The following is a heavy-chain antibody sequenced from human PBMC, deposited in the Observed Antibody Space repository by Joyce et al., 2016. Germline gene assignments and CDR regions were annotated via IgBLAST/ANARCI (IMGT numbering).Heavy chain of an antibody. CDR3: AKALSPYYDYIWGSYLDAFDI. D-gene: IGHD3-16*02. Sequence: PGKGLGWVSAISGSGTSTYSADSVKGRFTISRDNSKNTLYLQMNSLRAEDTAVYYCAKALSPYYDYIWGSYLDAFDIWGQGTMVTVSS. V-gene: IGHV3-23*01. J-gene: IGHJ3*02. CDR2: ISGSGTST.